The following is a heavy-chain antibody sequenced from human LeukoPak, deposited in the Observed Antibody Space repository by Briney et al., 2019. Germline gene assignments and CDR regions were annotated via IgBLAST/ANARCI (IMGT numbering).Heavy chain of an antibody. CDR3: ARSSDILTGYPLDL. Sequence: SETLSLTCAVYGGSFSGYYWSWIRQPPGKGLEWIGEINHSGRTNYNPSLKSRVTISVDTSKNQFSLKLNSVTAADTAVYYCARSSDILTGYPLDLWGQGTLVTVSS. D-gene: IGHD3-9*01. J-gene: IGHJ5*02. CDR2: INHSGRT. V-gene: IGHV4-34*01. CDR1: GGSFSGYY.